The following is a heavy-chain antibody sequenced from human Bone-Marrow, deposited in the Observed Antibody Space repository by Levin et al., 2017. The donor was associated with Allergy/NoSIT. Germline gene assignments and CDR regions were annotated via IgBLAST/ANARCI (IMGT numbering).Heavy chain of an antibody. CDR2: VKRDGAEK. J-gene: IGHJ4*02. CDR3: SRNKWP. D-gene: IGHD5-12*01. V-gene: IGHV3-7*01. Sequence: GGSLRLSCIASGFTFTDVWMSWVRQAPGEGPEWVANVKRDGAEKYYLDSVKGRFTISRDNAKNSVYLQMNNLRVEDTAVYYCSRNKWPWGQGTQVTVSS. CDR1: GFTFTDVW.